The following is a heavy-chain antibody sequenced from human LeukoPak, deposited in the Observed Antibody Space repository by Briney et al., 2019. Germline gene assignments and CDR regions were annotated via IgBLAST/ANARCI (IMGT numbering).Heavy chain of an antibody. CDR1: GGSISSYY. D-gene: IGHD3-10*01. Sequence: SETLSLTCTVSGGSISSYYWSWIRQPPGKGLEWIGYIYYSGSTNYNPSLKSRVTISVDTSKNQFSLKLSSVTAADTAVYYCATLGVRFGERWFDPWGQGTLVTASS. J-gene: IGHJ5*02. CDR3: ATLGVRFGERWFDP. V-gene: IGHV4-59*01. CDR2: IYYSGST.